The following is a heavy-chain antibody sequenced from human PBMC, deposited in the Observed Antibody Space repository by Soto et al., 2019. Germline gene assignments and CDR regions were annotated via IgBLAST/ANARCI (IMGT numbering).Heavy chain of an antibody. CDR2: IYYSGST. CDR1: GGSISSYY. Sequence: QVQLQESGPGLVKPSETLSLTCTVSGGSISSYYWSWIRQPPGKGLEWIGYIYYSGSTNYNPSLKSRVTISVDTSKNQFSLKLSSVTAADTAVYYCARGPMIVADDAFDIWGQGTMVTVSS. J-gene: IGHJ3*02. D-gene: IGHD3-22*01. CDR3: ARGPMIVADDAFDI. V-gene: IGHV4-59*01.